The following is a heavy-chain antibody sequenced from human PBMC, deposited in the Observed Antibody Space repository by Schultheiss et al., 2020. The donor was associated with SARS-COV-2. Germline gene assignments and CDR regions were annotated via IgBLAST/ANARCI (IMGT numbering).Heavy chain of an antibody. CDR2: ISSSSSTI. V-gene: IGHV3-48*04. CDR1: GFDFSRYS. Sequence: GGSLRLSCAASGFDFSRYSMNWLRQAPGRGLEWISYISSSSSTIYYADSVKGRFTISRDNAKNSLYLQMNSLRAEDTAVFYCAASGGTYWGQGTLVTVSS. D-gene: IGHD3-16*01. CDR3: AASGGTY. J-gene: IGHJ4*02.